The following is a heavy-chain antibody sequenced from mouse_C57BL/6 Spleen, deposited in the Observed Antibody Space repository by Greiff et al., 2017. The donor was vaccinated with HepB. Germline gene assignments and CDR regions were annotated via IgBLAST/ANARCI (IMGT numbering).Heavy chain of an antibody. CDR1: GYTFTDYY. J-gene: IGHJ3*01. Sequence: EVQLQQSGPVLVKPGASVKMSCKASGYTFTDYYMNWVKQSHGKSLEWIGVINPYNGGTSYNQKFKGKATLTVDKSSSTAYMELNSLTSEDSAVYYCARMDYDYEGFADWGQGTLVTVSA. CDR2: INPYNGGT. V-gene: IGHV1-19*01. CDR3: ARMDYDYEGFAD. D-gene: IGHD2-4*01.